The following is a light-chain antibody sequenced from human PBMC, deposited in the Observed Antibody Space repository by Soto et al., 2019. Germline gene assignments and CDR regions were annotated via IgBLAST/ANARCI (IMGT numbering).Light chain of an antibody. CDR2: GAS. CDR3: QQYDSWPLT. CDR1: QSVSSSF. Sequence: EIVLTQSPGTLSLSPGERATLSCRASQSVSSSFLAWFQQKPGQAPRLLIFGASSRATGIPDRFSGSGSETDFTLTISRLEPEDFAVYYCQQYDSWPLTFGGGTKVEIK. V-gene: IGKV3-20*01. J-gene: IGKJ4*01.